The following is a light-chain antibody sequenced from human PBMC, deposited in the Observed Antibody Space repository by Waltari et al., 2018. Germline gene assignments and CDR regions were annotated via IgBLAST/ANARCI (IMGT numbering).Light chain of an antibody. CDR3: QQYDNYWT. V-gene: IGKV1-5*03. J-gene: IGKJ1*01. Sequence: DIQMTQSPSTLSASVGDRVTITCRASQSITNWLAWYQQKPGKAPKLLIYRASNLESGVPSRFSGSGSGTEFTRTISSLQPDDFATYDCQQYDNYWTFGQGTKVEIK. CDR2: RAS. CDR1: QSITNW.